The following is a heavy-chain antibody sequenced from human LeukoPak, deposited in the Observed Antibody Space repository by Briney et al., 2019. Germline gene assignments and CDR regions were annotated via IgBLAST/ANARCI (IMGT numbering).Heavy chain of an antibody. D-gene: IGHD2-15*01. Sequence: GGSLRLSCAASGFTFSSYAMSWVRQAPGKGLEWVSAISGSGGTTYYTDSVKGRFTISRDNSKNTLYLQMNSLRAEDTAVYYCAKDFTGCSGGRCYPSLDYWGQGTLVTVSS. CDR2: ISGSGGTT. CDR1: GFTFSSYA. V-gene: IGHV3-23*01. J-gene: IGHJ4*02. CDR3: AKDFTGCSGGRCYPSLDY.